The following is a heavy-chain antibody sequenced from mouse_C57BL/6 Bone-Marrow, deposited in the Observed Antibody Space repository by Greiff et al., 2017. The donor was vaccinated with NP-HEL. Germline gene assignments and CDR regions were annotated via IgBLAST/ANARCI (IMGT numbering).Heavy chain of an antibody. V-gene: IGHV5-4*03. J-gene: IGHJ4*01. CDR2: ISDGGSYT. CDR1: GFTFSSYA. CDR3: ARAQRY. Sequence: EVKLMESGGGLVKPGGSLKLSCAASGFTFSSYAMSWVRQTPEKRLEWVATISDGGSYTYYPDNVKGRFTISRDNAKNNLYLQMSHLKSEDTAMYYCARAQRYWGQGTSVTVSS.